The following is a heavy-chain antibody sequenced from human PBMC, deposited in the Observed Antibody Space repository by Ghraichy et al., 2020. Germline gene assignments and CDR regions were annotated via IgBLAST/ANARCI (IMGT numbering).Heavy chain of an antibody. CDR1: GFMFRNYA. V-gene: IGHV3-23*01. Sequence: GESLNISFAASGFMFRNYAMSWVRQAPGKGLEWVSGISGSGGRTNYADSVKGRFTISRDKSKNTLYLQMNSLRDEDTAVYYCAKEWAQDDILITYYPFDYWGQGTLVTVSS. CDR2: ISGSGGRT. D-gene: IGHD3-9*01. CDR3: AKEWAQDDILITYYPFDY. J-gene: IGHJ4*02.